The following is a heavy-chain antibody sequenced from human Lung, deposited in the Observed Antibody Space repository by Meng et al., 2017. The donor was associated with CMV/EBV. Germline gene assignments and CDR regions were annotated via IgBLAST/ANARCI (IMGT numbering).Heavy chain of an antibody. Sequence: SETLSLXCTVSGGSISSYYWSWIRQPPGKGLEWIGYIYYSGSTNYNPSLKSRGTISVDTSKNQFSLKLSSVTAADTAVYYCASSPTLILNPMWSRFFKYYYYGMDVWXQWTTVTVSS. D-gene: IGHD2-21*01. CDR3: ASSPTLILNPMWSRFFKYYYYGMDV. J-gene: IGHJ6*01. V-gene: IGHV4-59*01. CDR1: GGSISSYY. CDR2: IYYSGST.